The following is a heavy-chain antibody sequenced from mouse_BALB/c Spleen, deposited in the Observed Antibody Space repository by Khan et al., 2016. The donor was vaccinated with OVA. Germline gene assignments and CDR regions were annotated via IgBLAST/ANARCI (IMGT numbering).Heavy chain of an antibody. J-gene: IGHJ3*01. CDR3: VSYVTGSFSY. D-gene: IGHD4-1*01. CDR2: ISSGGDYT. Sequence: EVELVESGGDLVKPGGSLKLSCAASGFTFSSYSMSWVRQTPDKRLEWVATISSGGDYTYYPDSVKGRFTISRDNAKNTLYLQMSSLKSEDTAMYYCVSYVTGSFSYWGQGTLVTVSA. CDR1: GFTFSSYS. V-gene: IGHV5-6*01.